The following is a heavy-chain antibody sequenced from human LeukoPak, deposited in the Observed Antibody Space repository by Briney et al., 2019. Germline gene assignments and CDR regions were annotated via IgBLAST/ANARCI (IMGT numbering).Heavy chain of an antibody. Sequence: PSETLSLTCTVSGGSISSSSYLWGWIRQPPGKGLEWIGSIYHSGSTYYNPSLKSRVTISVDTSKNQFSLKLSSVTAADTAVYYWARFHNGYYYYYYYMDVWGKGTTVTVSS. V-gene: IGHV4-39*07. CDR1: GGSISSSSYL. CDR3: ARFHNGYYYYYYYMDV. CDR2: IYHSGST. D-gene: IGHD1-14*01. J-gene: IGHJ6*03.